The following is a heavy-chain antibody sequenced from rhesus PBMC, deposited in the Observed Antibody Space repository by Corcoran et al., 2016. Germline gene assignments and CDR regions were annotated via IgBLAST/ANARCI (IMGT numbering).Heavy chain of an antibody. CDR3: ARTLVRGSGHFDY. D-gene: IGHD5-42*01. J-gene: IGHJ4*01. CDR1: GGSISGYY. V-gene: IGHV4-165*02. CDR2: IGGSSGST. Sequence: QVQLQESGPGLVKPSETLSLTCAVPGGSISGYYWTWLRQPHWPGLEWIGYIGGSSGSTYYNPSLKSRVTISTDTSKNQFSLKLSSVTAADTAVYYCARTLVRGSGHFDYWGQGVLVTVSS.